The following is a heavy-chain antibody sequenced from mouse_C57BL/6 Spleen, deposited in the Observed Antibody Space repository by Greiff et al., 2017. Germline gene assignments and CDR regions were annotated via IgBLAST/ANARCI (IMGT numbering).Heavy chain of an antibody. J-gene: IGHJ2*01. V-gene: IGHV5-12*01. D-gene: IGHD2-3*01. Sequence: EVKLMESGGGLVQPGGSLKLSCAASGFTFSDYYMYWVRQTPEKRLEWVAYISNGGGSTYYPDTVKGRFTISRDNAKNTLYLQMSRLKSEDTAMYYCARHGGYYLFDYWGQGTTLTVSS. CDR3: ARHGGYYLFDY. CDR1: GFTFSDYY. CDR2: ISNGGGST.